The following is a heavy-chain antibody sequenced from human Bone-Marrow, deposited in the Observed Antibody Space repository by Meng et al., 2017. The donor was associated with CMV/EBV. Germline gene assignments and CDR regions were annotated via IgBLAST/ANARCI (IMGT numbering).Heavy chain of an antibody. V-gene: IGHV4-34*01. CDR1: GGSFSGYY. Sequence: SETLSLTCAVYGGSFSGYYWSWIRQPPGKGLEWIGEINHSGSTNYNPSLKSRVTISVDTSKNQFSLKLSSVTAADTAVYYCASNGRDYYDSSGYYLYYFDYWGQGTLVTGSS. CDR2: INHSGST. CDR3: ASNGRDYYDSSGYYLYYFDY. J-gene: IGHJ4*02. D-gene: IGHD3-22*01.